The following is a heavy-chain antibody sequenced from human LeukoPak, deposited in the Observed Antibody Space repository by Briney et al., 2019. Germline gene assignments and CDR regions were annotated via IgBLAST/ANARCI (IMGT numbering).Heavy chain of an antibody. Sequence: PGGSLRLSCAASGFTFGSYSMNWVRQAPGKGLGWVSSISSSSSYIYYADSVKGRFTISRDNAKNSLYLQMNSLRAEDTAVYYCARDLGVFFDYWGQGTLVTVSS. CDR3: ARDLGVFFDY. D-gene: IGHD3-16*01. J-gene: IGHJ4*02. CDR1: GFTFGSYS. V-gene: IGHV3-21*01. CDR2: ISSSSSYI.